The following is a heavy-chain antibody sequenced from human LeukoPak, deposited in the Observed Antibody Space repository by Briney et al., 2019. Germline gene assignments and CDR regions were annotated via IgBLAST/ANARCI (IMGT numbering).Heavy chain of an antibody. CDR3: ARDSRSSSSAYYFDY. CDR2: IIPIFGSA. D-gene: IGHD6-6*01. CDR1: GGTFSSYA. Sequence: SVKVSCKASGGTFSSYAISWVRQAPGQGLEWMGGIIPIFGSANYAQKFQGRVTITTDESTSTAYMELSSLRSEDTAVYYCARDSRSSSSAYYFDYWGQGTLVTVSS. J-gene: IGHJ4*02. V-gene: IGHV1-69*05.